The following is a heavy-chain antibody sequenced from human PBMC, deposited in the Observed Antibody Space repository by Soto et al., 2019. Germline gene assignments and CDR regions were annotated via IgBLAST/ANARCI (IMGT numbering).Heavy chain of an antibody. CDR2: IYYSGST. Sequence: PSETMSLTCTVSGGSISSGGYYWSWIRQHPGKGLEWIGYIYYSGSTYYNPSLKSRVTISVDTSKNQFSPKLSSVTAADTAVYYCARSYYPTVTTRPIWYFDYWGQGTLVTVSS. J-gene: IGHJ4*02. CDR3: ARSYYPTVTTRPIWYFDY. D-gene: IGHD4-17*01. V-gene: IGHV4-31*03. CDR1: GGSISSGGYY.